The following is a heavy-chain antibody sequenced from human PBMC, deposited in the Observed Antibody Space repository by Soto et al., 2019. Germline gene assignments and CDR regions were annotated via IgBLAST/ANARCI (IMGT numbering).Heavy chain of an antibody. CDR2: ISYDGSNK. V-gene: IGHV3-30*18. CDR3: AKDPEGYSYGFPYHGMDV. J-gene: IGHJ6*02. CDR1: GFTFSSYG. D-gene: IGHD5-18*01. Sequence: GGSLRLSCAASGFTFSSYGMHWVRQAPGKGLEWVAVISYDGSNKYYADSVKGRFTISRDNSKNTLYLQMNSLRAEDTAVYYCAKDPEGYSYGFPYHGMDVWGQGTTVTVSS.